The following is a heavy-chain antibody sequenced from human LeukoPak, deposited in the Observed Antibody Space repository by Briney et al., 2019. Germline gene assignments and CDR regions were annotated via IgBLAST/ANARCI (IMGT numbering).Heavy chain of an antibody. V-gene: IGHV4-4*07. CDR3: ARVSSAGIWDY. J-gene: IGHJ4*02. CDR2: IYTSGST. D-gene: IGHD6-19*01. Sequence: PSETFSLTCTVSSYSFSGYYWSWIRQPAGHGLEWIGRIYTSGSTNYNPSLKSRVTMSVDTSKNQFSLKLSSVTAADTAVYYCARVSSAGIWDYWGQGTLVTVSS. CDR1: SYSFSGYY.